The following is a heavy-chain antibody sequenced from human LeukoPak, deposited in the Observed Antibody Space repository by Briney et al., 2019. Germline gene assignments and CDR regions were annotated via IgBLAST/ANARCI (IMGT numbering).Heavy chain of an antibody. J-gene: IGHJ4*02. CDR2: FDPEDGET. CDR3: AVVVAATDSLDY. CDR1: GYTLTELS. D-gene: IGHD2-15*01. Sequence: VASVKVSCKVSGYTLTELSMHWVRQAPGKGLEWMGGFDPEDGETIYAQKFQGRVTMTTDTSTSTAYMELRSLRSDDTAVYYCAVVVAATDSLDYWGQGTLVTVSS. V-gene: IGHV1-24*01.